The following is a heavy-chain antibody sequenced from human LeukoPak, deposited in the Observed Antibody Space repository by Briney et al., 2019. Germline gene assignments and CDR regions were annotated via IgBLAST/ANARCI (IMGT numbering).Heavy chain of an antibody. D-gene: IGHD3-10*01. Sequence: ASVKVSCKASGYTFTGYYMHWVRQAPGQGLEWMGWINPNSGGTNYAQKFQGWVTMTRDTSISTAYMELSRLRSDDTAVYYCARGGVLLWFGESHNWFDPWGQGTLVTVSS. CDR2: INPNSGGT. CDR1: GYTFTGYY. CDR3: ARGGVLLWFGESHNWFDP. V-gene: IGHV1-2*04. J-gene: IGHJ5*02.